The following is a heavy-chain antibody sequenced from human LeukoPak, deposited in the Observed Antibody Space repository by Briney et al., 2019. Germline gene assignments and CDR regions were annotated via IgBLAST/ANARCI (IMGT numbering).Heavy chain of an antibody. CDR3: ARHSRNCSGGYCYLYY. J-gene: IGHJ4*02. Sequence: PSETLSLTCAVSGGSISSDSYYWGWIRQPPGKGLEWIGSIYSGGTTYYNPSLKSRVTISVDTSKNQFSLKLTPVTAADAAAYYCARHSRNCSGGYCYLYYWGQGTLVTVSS. CDR1: GGSISSDSYY. CDR2: IYSGGTT. D-gene: IGHD2-15*01. V-gene: IGHV4-39*01.